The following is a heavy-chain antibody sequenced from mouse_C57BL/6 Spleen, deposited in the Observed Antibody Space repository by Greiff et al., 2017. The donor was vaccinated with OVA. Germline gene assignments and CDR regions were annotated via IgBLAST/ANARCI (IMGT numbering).Heavy chain of an antibody. CDR1: GFSFTSYG. V-gene: IGHV2-2*01. Sequence: VQLHQSGPGLVQPSQRLSITCTVSGFSFTSYGVHWVRQSPGQGLAWLGVIWSGGSTDYNAHFISSLCISKDNSKSQVYLKMNSLQADDTAIYYCARRLGEDAMDYWGQGTSVTVSS. CDR2: IWSGGST. CDR3: ARRLGEDAMDY. D-gene: IGHD4-1*01. J-gene: IGHJ4*01.